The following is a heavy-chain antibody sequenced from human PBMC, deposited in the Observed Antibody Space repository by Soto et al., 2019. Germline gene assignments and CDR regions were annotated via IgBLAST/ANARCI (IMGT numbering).Heavy chain of an antibody. J-gene: IGHJ5*02. CDR3: AGGSSKSWFDP. Sequence: QVQLQESGPGLAKPSQTLSLTCNVSNGSISSSGYYWSWIRQHPGQGLEWIGYIYYSGSTYYNPSLKSRVTISVDTSKNQFSLKLGSLTAADTAMYYCAGGSSKSWFDPWGQGTLVTVSS. CDR1: NGSISSSGYY. V-gene: IGHV4-31*03. D-gene: IGHD6-6*01. CDR2: IYYSGST.